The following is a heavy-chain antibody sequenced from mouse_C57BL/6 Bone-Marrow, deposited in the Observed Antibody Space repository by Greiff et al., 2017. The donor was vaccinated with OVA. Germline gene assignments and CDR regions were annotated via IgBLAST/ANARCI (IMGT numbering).Heavy chain of an antibody. CDR1: GFTFSSYA. CDR2: ISDGGSYT. V-gene: IGHV5-4*01. Sequence: EVKLMESGGSLVKPGGSLKLSCAASGFTFSSYAMSWVRQTPEKRLEWVATISDGGSYTYYPDNVKGRFTISRDNAKNNLYLQMSHLKSEDTAMYYCARDAPMGYFDYWGQGTTLTVSS. J-gene: IGHJ2*01. CDR3: ARDAPMGYFDY.